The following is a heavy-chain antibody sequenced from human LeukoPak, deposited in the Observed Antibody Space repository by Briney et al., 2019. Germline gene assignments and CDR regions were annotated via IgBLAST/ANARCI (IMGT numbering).Heavy chain of an antibody. CDR2: IIPSLGIA. CDR1: GGTFSSYA. Sequence: SVKVSCKASGGTFSSYAISWVRQAPGQGLEWMGGIIPSLGIANYAQKFQGRVTITADKSTSTAYMELSSLRSEDTAVYYCARATSSIAARRDYYYYGMDVWGQGTTVTVYS. J-gene: IGHJ6*02. D-gene: IGHD6-6*01. CDR3: ARATSSIAARRDYYYYGMDV. V-gene: IGHV1-69*04.